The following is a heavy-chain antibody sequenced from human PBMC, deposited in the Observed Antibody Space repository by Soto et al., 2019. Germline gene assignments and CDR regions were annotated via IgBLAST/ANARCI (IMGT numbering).Heavy chain of an antibody. CDR3: ARGRVVPAASNWFDP. J-gene: IGHJ5*02. CDR1: GGSISSGGYS. CDR2: IYHSGST. Sequence: SETLSLTCAVSGGSISSGGYSWSWIRQPPGKGLEWIGYIYHSGSTYYNPSLKSRVTISVDRSKNQFSLKLSSVTAADTAVYYCARGRVVPAASNWFDPWGKGTLVTVSS. D-gene: IGHD2-2*01. V-gene: IGHV4-30-2*01.